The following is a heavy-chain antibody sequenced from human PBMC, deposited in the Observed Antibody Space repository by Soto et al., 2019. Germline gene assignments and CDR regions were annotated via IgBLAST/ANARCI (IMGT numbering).Heavy chain of an antibody. D-gene: IGHD2-2*01. V-gene: IGHV3-7*03. Sequence: PGGSLRLSCAASGFTFSSYWMSWVRQAPGKGLEWVANIKQDGSEKYYVDSVKGRFTISRDNAKNSLYLQMNSLRAEDTAVYYCARDLVVPAAPPNYYYYGMDVWGQGTTVTVSS. J-gene: IGHJ6*02. CDR1: GFTFSSYW. CDR3: ARDLVVPAAPPNYYYYGMDV. CDR2: IKQDGSEK.